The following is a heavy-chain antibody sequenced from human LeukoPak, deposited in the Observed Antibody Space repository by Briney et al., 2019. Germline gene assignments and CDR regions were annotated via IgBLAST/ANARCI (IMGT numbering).Heavy chain of an antibody. D-gene: IGHD3-16*01. J-gene: IGHJ5*02. CDR1: GYSFTTYW. Sequence: GESLKISCKGFGYSFTTYWIGWVRQLPGKGLEWMGIIFPGDSETTYSPSFQRQVTISADKSISTAYLQWSSLKASDTAMYYCARQRFTTRAYAGNWFDPWGQGTLVTVSS. CDR2: IFPGDSET. CDR3: ARQRFTTRAYAGNWFDP. V-gene: IGHV5-51*01.